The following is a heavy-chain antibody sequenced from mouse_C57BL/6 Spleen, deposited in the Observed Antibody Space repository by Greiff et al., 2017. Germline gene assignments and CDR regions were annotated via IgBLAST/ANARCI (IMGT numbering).Heavy chain of an antibody. CDR3: ARDYYGSSYCLDY. CDR1: GYAFSSSW. V-gene: IGHV1-82*01. CDR2: IYPGDGDT. D-gene: IGHD1-1*01. Sequence: QVQLQQSGPELVKPGASVKISCKASGYAFSSSWMNWVKQRPGKGLEWIGRIYPGDGDTNYNGKFKGKATLTADKSSSTAYMQLSSLTSEDSAVYFCARDYYGSSYCLDYWGQGTTLTVSS. J-gene: IGHJ2*01.